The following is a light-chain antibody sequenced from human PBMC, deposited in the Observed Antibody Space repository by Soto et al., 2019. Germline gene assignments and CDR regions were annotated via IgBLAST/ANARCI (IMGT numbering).Light chain of an antibody. CDR3: QQYNTYPWT. CDR1: QRISTF. V-gene: IGKV1-16*01. J-gene: IGKJ1*01. CDR2: AAS. Sequence: DIQMTQSPSSLSASVGDRVSITFRASQRISTFLSWYQQKPGKAPKLLIYAASSLQSGVPSRFSGSGSGTEFTLTISTLQPDDFATYYCQQYNTYPWTFGQGTKVDIK.